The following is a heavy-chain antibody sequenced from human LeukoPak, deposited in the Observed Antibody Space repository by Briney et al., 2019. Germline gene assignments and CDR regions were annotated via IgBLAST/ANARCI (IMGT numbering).Heavy chain of an antibody. CDR3: ARAQPLYYDFWSGYYPPFDY. CDR1: GGSLSGYY. J-gene: IGHJ4*02. V-gene: IGHV4-34*01. Sequence: PSETLSLTCAVYGGSLSGYYWSWIRQPPGKGLEWIGEINHSGSTNYNPSLKSRVTISVDTSKNQFSLKLSSVTAADTAVYYCARAQPLYYDFWSGYYPPFDYWGQGTLVTVSS. CDR2: INHSGST. D-gene: IGHD3-3*01.